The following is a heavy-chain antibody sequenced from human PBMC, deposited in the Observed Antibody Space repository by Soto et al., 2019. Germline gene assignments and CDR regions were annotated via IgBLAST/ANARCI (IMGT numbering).Heavy chain of an antibody. CDR3: AKIYDFWSGYYPWYFDY. J-gene: IGHJ4*02. Sequence: PGGSLRLSCAASGFTFSSYAMSWVRQAPGKGLEWVSAISGSGGSTYYADSVKGRFTISRDNSKNTLYLQMNSLRAEDTAVYYCAKIYDFWSGYYPWYFDYWGQGTLVTV. V-gene: IGHV3-23*01. CDR2: ISGSGGST. D-gene: IGHD3-3*01. CDR1: GFTFSSYA.